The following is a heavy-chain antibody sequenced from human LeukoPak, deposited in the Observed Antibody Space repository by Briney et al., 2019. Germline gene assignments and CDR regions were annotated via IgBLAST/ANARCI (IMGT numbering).Heavy chain of an antibody. J-gene: IGHJ4*02. CDR2: INPNSGGT. Sequence: ASVKVSCKASGYTFTGYYMHWVRQAPGQGLEWMGRINPNSGGTNYAQKFQGRVTMTRDTSISTAYMELSRLRSDDTAVYYCARSYSGIPYYFDYWGQGTLVTVSS. D-gene: IGHD1-26*01. CDR3: ARSYSGIPYYFDY. V-gene: IGHV1-2*06. CDR1: GYTFTGYY.